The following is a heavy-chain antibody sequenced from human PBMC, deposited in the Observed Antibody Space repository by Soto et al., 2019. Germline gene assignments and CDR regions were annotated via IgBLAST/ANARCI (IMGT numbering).Heavy chain of an antibody. CDR2: IYYRGTT. Sequence: SETLSLTCTVSGASINSGGYYWAWIRQHPGKGLEWIGYIYYRGTTYYNPSLKSRLIISVDTSKNQFSLNLSSVTAADTAVYYCARDRLAARPSYGLDVWGQGTTVTVS. D-gene: IGHD6-6*01. CDR1: GASINSGGYY. V-gene: IGHV4-31*03. J-gene: IGHJ6*02. CDR3: ARDRLAARPSYGLDV.